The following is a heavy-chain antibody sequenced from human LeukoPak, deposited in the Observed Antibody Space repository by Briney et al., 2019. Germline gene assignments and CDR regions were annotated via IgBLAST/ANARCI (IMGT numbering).Heavy chain of an antibody. Sequence: SETLSLTCTVSGASIGTYYWNWIRQPPREGLEWIGYIYYSGRANYNPSLKSRVTISVDMSKNQFSLKLSSVTAADTAVYYCARSRDGYSLDYWGLGTLVTVSS. CDR1: GASIGTYY. D-gene: IGHD5-24*01. CDR2: IYYSGRA. CDR3: ARSRDGYSLDY. J-gene: IGHJ4*02. V-gene: IGHV4-59*01.